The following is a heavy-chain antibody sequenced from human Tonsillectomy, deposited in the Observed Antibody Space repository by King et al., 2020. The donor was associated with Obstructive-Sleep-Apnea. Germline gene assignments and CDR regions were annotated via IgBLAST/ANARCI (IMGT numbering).Heavy chain of an antibody. V-gene: IGHV3-33*06. CDR2: IWDDGSNK. CDR1: GCTFSYYG. CDR3: AKERGTSTMVRGVPNYYYYGMDV. J-gene: IGHJ6*02. D-gene: IGHD3-10*01. Sequence: VQLVESGGGVVQPGRSLRLSCAASGCTFSYYGMHWVRHAPGKGLEWVAVIWDDGSNKYYAESVKGRVTISRDNSKNTLYLQMNSLRDEGTAGYYCAKERGTSTMVRGVPNYYYYGMDVWGQGTTVTVSS.